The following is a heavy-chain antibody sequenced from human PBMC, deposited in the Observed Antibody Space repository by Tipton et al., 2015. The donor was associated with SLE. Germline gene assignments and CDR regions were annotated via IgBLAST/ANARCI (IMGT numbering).Heavy chain of an antibody. V-gene: IGHV4-39*07. CDR3: ARDNVLLWFRGIDV. J-gene: IGHJ6*02. Sequence: TLSLTCTVSGGSVSSESNYWGWLRQPPGKGLEWIGSIFYSENAYYNPTLKSRVTISVDTSKNQFSLRLTSVTAADTAVYYCARDNVLLWFRGIDVWGQGTTVPAPS. CDR2: IFYSENA. CDR1: GGSVSSESNY. D-gene: IGHD3-10*01.